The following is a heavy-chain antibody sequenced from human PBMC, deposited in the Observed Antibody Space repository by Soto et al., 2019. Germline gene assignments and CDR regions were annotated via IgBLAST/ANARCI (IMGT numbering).Heavy chain of an antibody. CDR3: ARRSAANDAFDI. Sequence: SETLSLTCTVSGGSISSSSYYWGWIRQPPGKGLEWIGYIYYSGSTYYNPSLMSRVTISVDTSKNQFSLKLSSVTAADTAVYYCARRSAANDAFDIWGQGTMVTVSS. V-gene: IGHV4-61*05. CDR2: IYYSGST. J-gene: IGHJ3*02. CDR1: GGSISSSSYY. D-gene: IGHD2-2*01.